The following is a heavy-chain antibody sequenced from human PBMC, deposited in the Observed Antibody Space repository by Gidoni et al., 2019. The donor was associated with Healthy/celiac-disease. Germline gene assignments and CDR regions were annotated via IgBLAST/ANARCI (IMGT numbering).Heavy chain of an antibody. CDR3: ARGPLIAAAGNYYYYGMDV. CDR1: GYPFTSYY. Sequence: QVQLVQSGAEVKKPGASVKVSCKASGYPFTSYYMHWVRQAPGQGLEWMGIINPSGGSTSYEQKFQGRVNMTRDTSTSTVYMELSSLRSEDTAVYYCARGPLIAAAGNYYYYGMDVWGQGTTVTVSS. CDR2: INPSGGST. D-gene: IGHD6-13*01. V-gene: IGHV1-46*01. J-gene: IGHJ6*02.